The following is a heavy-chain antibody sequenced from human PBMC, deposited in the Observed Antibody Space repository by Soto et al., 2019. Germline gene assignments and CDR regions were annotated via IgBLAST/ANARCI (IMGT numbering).Heavy chain of an antibody. J-gene: IGHJ4*02. V-gene: IGHV3-7*01. CDR1: RFTFNIHY. Sequence: XGCLRLPGQASRFTFNIHYMTWVRQAPGKGLGWVASIHHDGAEEYYVDSVKGRFTIYRDNAKNSLYLQLSSLRAEDAAMYYCERDSRGANFDDWGQGALVTVSS. CDR3: ERDSRGANFDD. CDR2: IHHDGAEE. D-gene: IGHD2-15*01.